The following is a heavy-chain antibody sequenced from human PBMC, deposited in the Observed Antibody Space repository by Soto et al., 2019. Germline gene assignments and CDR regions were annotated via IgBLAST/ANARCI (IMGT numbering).Heavy chain of an antibody. CDR3: AREKDSGYDWGG. Sequence: GGSLRLSCAASGFTVSSNYMSWVRQAPGKGLEWVSVIYSGGSTYYADSVKGRFTISRDNSKSTLYLQMNSLRAEDTAVYYCAREKDSGYDWGGWGQGTLVTVSS. J-gene: IGHJ4*02. V-gene: IGHV3-66*01. CDR2: IYSGGST. D-gene: IGHD5-12*01. CDR1: GFTVSSNY.